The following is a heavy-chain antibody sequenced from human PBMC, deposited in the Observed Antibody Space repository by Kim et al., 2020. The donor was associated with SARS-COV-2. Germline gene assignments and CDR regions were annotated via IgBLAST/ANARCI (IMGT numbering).Heavy chain of an antibody. V-gene: IGHV4-59*13. CDR2: IYYSGST. J-gene: IGHJ3*02. CDR3: ARGGDSSGWYNDAFYI. CDR1: GGSISSYY. Sequence: SETLSLTCTVSGGSISSYYWSWIRQPPGKGLEWIGYIYYSGSTNYNPSPKSRGTITVDPSKNQFPLMLSYVTAAATAADYCARGGDSSGWYNDAFYIWG. D-gene: IGHD6-19*01.